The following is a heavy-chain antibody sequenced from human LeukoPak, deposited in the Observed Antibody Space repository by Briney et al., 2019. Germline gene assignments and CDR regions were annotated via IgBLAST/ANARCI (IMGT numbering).Heavy chain of an antibody. V-gene: IGHV4-4*02. CDR3: ARAYSGSYSFDY. J-gene: IGHJ4*02. Sequence: SETLSLTCAVSGGSISSSNWWSWVRPPPGKGLEWIGEIYHSGSTNYNPSLKSRVTISVDKSKNQFSLKLSSVTAADTAVYYCARAYSGSYSFDYWGQGTQVTVSS. CDR1: GGSISSSNW. CDR2: IYHSGST. D-gene: IGHD1-26*01.